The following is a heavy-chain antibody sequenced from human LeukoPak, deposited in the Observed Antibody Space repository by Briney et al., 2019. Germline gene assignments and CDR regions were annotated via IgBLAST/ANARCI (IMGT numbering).Heavy chain of an antibody. CDR2: IIPVFGTA. V-gene: IGHV1-69*13. D-gene: IGHD3-22*01. CDR3: ARGPHERSGYPDD. Sequence: ASVKVSCKASGGTFSSYTINWVRQAPGQGLEWMGGIIPVFGTANYVQKFQGRVTITADESTSTAYMELRSLRSDDTAVYYCARGPHERSGYPDDWGQGTLVIVSS. J-gene: IGHJ4*02. CDR1: GGTFSSYT.